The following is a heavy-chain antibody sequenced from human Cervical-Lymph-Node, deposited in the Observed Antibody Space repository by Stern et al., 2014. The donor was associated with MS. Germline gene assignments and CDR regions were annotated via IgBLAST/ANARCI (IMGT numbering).Heavy chain of an antibody. V-gene: IGHV3-23*04. CDR2: ISGSGGNT. Sequence: EVQLVESGGGLVQPGGSLRLSCAASGFTFSSYAMSWVRQAPGKGLAWVCAISGSGGNTYYADSVEGRFTISRDNSKNTLYLQMNSLRAEDTAVYYCAKSSPPYYYYGMDVWGQGTTVTVSS. CDR3: AKSSPPYYYYGMDV. J-gene: IGHJ6*02. CDR1: GFTFSSYA.